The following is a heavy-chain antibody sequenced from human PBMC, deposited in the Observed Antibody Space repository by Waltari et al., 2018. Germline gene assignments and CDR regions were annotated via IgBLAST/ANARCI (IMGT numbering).Heavy chain of an antibody. D-gene: IGHD3-16*01. CDR1: GGSFSGYY. CDR2: INHSGST. V-gene: IGHV4-34*01. CDR3: ARVGGGGAPDY. Sequence: QVQLQQWGAGLLKPSETLSLPCAVYGGSFSGYYWSWIRQPPGKGLEWIGEINHSGSTNYNPSLKSRVTISVDTSKNQFSLKLSSVTAADTAVYYCARVGGGGAPDYWGQGTLVTVSS. J-gene: IGHJ4*02.